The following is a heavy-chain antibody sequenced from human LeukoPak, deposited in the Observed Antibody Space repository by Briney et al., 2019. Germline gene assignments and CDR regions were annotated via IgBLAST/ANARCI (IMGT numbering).Heavy chain of an antibody. CDR3: ARGGYGELYGDYFDY. CDR1: GFTFSSYG. J-gene: IGHJ4*02. CDR2: IWYDGSNK. V-gene: IGHV3-33*08. D-gene: IGHD3-10*01. Sequence: GGSLRLSCAASGFTFSSYGMHWVRQAPGKGLEWVAVIWYDGSNKYYADSVKGRFTISRDNSKNTLYLQMNSLRAEDTAVYYCARGGYGELYGDYFDYWGQGTLVTVSS.